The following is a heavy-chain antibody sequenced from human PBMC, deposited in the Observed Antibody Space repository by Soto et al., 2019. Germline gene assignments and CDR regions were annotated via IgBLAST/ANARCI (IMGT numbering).Heavy chain of an antibody. J-gene: IGHJ6*02. CDR2: INWDSSSI. CDR3: AKDYASGWRCGYGLEV. D-gene: IGHD6-19*01. V-gene: IGHV3-9*01. Sequence: EVQLVESGGGLVPPGRSLRLSCTPSGFTFADYALHWVRQAPGKGLEWVSGINWDSSSIGYADSVKGRFTISRDNAKNCLYLQMSSLRVEDTALYYCAKDYASGWRCGYGLEVWGQGTTVTVSS. CDR1: GFTFADYA.